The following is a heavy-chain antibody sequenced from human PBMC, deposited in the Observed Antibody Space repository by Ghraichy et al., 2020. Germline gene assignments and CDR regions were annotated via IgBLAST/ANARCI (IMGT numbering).Heavy chain of an antibody. V-gene: IGHV6-1*01. CDR2: TYYRSKWYS. CDR1: GDSVSSNSAA. CDR3: ALGSSRGWFFDN. Sequence: SETLSLTCAISGDSVSSNSAAWNWIRQSPSRGLEWLGRTYYRSKWYSDYAVSVKSRIIINPDTSKNQFSLQLNSVTPEDTAVYYCALGSSRGWFFDNWGQGTLVTVAS. J-gene: IGHJ4*02. D-gene: IGHD6-19*01.